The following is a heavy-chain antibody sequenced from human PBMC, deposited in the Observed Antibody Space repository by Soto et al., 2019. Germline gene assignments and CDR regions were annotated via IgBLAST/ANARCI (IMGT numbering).Heavy chain of an antibody. D-gene: IGHD2-2*01. Sequence: SETLCLSCSVSGGSSGRSSGYWGWIRQPPGKGLEWIGSIFYSGSTNYNPSLKSRVTISVDTSKNQFSLKLSSVTAADTAVYYCARGIGYCSSTSCPTFDYWGQGTLVTVSS. V-gene: IGHV4-39*07. CDR2: IFYSGST. J-gene: IGHJ4*02. CDR1: GGSSGRSSGY. CDR3: ARGIGYCSSTSCPTFDY.